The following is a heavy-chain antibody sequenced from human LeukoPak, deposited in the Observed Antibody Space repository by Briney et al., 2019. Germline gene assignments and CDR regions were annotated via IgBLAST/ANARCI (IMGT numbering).Heavy chain of an antibody. CDR3: ARDPYSGNYGAYYYYYMDV. CDR2: VNQGATQK. Sequence: GGSLRLSCAASGFDFSTQWMSWVRQAPGKGLEWVAIVNQGATQKYYVDSVKGRFTISRDNAKSSLYLQMDSLRAEDTAVYYCARDPYSGNYGAYYYYYMDVWGKGTTVTISS. J-gene: IGHJ6*03. D-gene: IGHD1-26*01. CDR1: GFDFSTQW. V-gene: IGHV3-7*01.